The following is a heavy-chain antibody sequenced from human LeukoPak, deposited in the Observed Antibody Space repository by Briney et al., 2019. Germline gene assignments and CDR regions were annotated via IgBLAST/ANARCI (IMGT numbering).Heavy chain of an antibody. D-gene: IGHD3-10*01. CDR2: ISGSGGST. CDR1: GFTFSDYY. J-gene: IGHJ3*02. Sequence: GGSLRLSCAASGFTFSDYYMGWIRQAPGKGLEWVSAISGSGGSTYYADSVKGRFTISRDNSKNTLYLQMNSLRAEDTAVYYCLVRGVISFDAFDIWGQGTMVTVSS. V-gene: IGHV3-23*01. CDR3: LVRGVISFDAFDI.